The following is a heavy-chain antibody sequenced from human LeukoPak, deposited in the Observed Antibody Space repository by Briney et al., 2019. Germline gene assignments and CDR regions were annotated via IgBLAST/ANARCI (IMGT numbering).Heavy chain of an antibody. Sequence: SETLSLTCTVSGGSISSSSYYWGWIRRPPGKVLVWFGSSYYSGSTYYNPSLKSRVIISVDTSKNHFSLKLSSVTAADTAVFFCARLAAGIAVAVHPFDTWGQGTLVTVSS. J-gene: IGHJ3*02. D-gene: IGHD6-19*01. CDR3: ARLAAGIAVAVHPFDT. CDR1: GGSISSSSYY. V-gene: IGHV4-39*02. CDR2: SYYSGST.